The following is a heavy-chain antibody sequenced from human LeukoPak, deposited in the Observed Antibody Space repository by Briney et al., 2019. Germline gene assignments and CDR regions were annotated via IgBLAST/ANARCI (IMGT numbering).Heavy chain of an antibody. V-gene: IGHV3-15*01. Sequence: GGSLRLSCAASGFTFSSAWMSWVRQAPGKGLEWVGRIKSRTHGGTTDYAAPVKGRFTISRDDSKNIFYLQMNSLKTEDTAVYYCTTSPVPGLDYWGQGTLVTVSS. CDR3: TTSPVPGLDY. J-gene: IGHJ4*02. CDR2: IKSRTHGGTT. D-gene: IGHD6-19*01. CDR1: GFTFSSAW.